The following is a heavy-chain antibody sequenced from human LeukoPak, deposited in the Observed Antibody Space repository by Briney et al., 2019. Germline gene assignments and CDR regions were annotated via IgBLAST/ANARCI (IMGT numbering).Heavy chain of an antibody. Sequence: GGSLRLSCAASGFTFDEYTMHWVRQAPGKCLEWVSLISWDGGSTYYADSVKGRFTISRDSSKNSLYLQMNSLRTEDTALYYCAKGNYYYMDVWGKGTTVTVSS. CDR1: GFTFDEYT. V-gene: IGHV3-43*01. CDR3: AKGNYYYMDV. CDR2: ISWDGGST. J-gene: IGHJ6*03.